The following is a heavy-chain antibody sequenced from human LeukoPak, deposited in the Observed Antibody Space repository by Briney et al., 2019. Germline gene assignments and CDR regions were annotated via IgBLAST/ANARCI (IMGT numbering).Heavy chain of an antibody. CDR2: ISAYNGNT. V-gene: IGHV1-18*01. J-gene: IGHJ3*02. CDR1: GGTFSSYG. Sequence: ASVKVSCKASGGTFSSYGISWVRQAPGQGLEWMGWISAYNGNTNYAQKLQGRVTMTTDTSTSTAYMELRSLRSDDTAVYYCARDPCSGGSCHDAFDIWGQGTMVTVSS. D-gene: IGHD2-15*01. CDR3: ARDPCSGGSCHDAFDI.